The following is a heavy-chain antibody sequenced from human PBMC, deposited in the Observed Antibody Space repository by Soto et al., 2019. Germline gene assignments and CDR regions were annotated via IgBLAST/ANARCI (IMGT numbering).Heavy chain of an antibody. CDR2: IWYDGSNK. D-gene: IGHD2-21*02. V-gene: IGHV3-33*01. J-gene: IGHJ6*02. Sequence: TGGSLRLSCAASGFTFSSYGMHWVRQAPGKGLEWVAVIWYDGSNKYYADSLKGRFTISRDNSKNTLYLQMNSLRAEDTAVYYCARDLGVVTATPGDSYYYYGMDVWGQGTTVTVSS. CDR1: GFTFSSYG. CDR3: ARDLGVVTATPGDSYYYYGMDV.